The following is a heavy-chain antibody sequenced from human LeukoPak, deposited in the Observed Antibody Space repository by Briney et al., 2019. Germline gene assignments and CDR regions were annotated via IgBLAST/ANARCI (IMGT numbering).Heavy chain of an antibody. D-gene: IGHD2-8*02. V-gene: IGHV3-30*02. CDR1: GFSFRNYG. J-gene: IGHJ6*03. Sequence: GGSLRLSCAASGFSFRNYGMHWVRQATGKGLEWVSFIWSDGNNRFYADSVKGRFTISRDNSKNMLFLQMDTLRAEDTALYYCARDPGASVSGFHMDVWGKGTTVIVSS. CDR2: IWSDGNNR. CDR3: ARDPGASVSGFHMDV.